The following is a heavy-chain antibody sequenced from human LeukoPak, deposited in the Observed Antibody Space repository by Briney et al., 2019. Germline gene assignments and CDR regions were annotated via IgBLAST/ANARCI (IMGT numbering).Heavy chain of an antibody. CDR1: GFTFNFYN. V-gene: IGHV3-48*01. CDR3: ARIDSRGDLSFDF. CDR2: ISGSSGTV. Sequence: PGGSLRLSCAASGFTFNFYNMNWVRQAPGKGLEWLSYISGSSGTVHYADSVKGRFTVSRDNAKNSLYLQMDSLRAEDTAVYYCARIDSRGDLSFDFWGQGTLVTVAS. J-gene: IGHJ4*02. D-gene: IGHD3-22*01.